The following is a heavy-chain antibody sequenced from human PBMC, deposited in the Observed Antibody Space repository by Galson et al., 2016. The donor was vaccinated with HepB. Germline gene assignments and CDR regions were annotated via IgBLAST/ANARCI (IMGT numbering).Heavy chain of an antibody. J-gene: IGHJ2*01. V-gene: IGHV4-59*08. Sequence: SETLSLTCTVSGGSINSYYWSWIRQPPGKGLEWIGYIYYTGSTNYNPSLKSRVTISVDTSKNQFSLNLNSATAADTAVYHCARRGRGGYVDLWGRGTLVTVSS. CDR3: ARRGRGGYVDL. CDR2: IYYTGST. CDR1: GGSINSYY. D-gene: IGHD3-16*01.